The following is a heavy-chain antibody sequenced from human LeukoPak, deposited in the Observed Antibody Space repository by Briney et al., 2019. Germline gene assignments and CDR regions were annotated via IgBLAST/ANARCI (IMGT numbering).Heavy chain of an antibody. CDR2: IYYSGST. J-gene: IGHJ4*02. CDR3: ARAPDIVATMFDY. Sequence: PSETLSLTCTVSGGSISNSYWSWIRQPPGKGLEWIGYIYYSGSTNYNPSLKSRVTISVDTSKNQFSLKLSSVTAADTAVYYCARAPDIVATMFDYWGQGTLVTVSS. V-gene: IGHV4-59*01. D-gene: IGHD5-12*01. CDR1: GGSISNSY.